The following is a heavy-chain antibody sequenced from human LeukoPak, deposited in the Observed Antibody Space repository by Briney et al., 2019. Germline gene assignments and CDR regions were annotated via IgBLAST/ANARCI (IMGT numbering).Heavy chain of an antibody. CDR1: GYTFTGYY. Sequence: ASVKVSCKASGYTFTGYYMHWVRQAPGQGLEWMGWINPNSGGTNYAQKFQGRIAMTRDTSISTVYMELSRLRSDDTAVYYSARGASTVFMDVWGKGTTVTVSS. V-gene: IGHV1-2*02. J-gene: IGHJ6*03. CDR2: INPNSGGT. CDR3: ARGASTVFMDV. D-gene: IGHD4-11*01.